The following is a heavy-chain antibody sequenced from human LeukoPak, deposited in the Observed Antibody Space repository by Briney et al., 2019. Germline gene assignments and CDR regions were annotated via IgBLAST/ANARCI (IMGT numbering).Heavy chain of an antibody. CDR2: IYTSGST. CDR3: ARTCSSSSPREFDY. J-gene: IGHJ4*02. Sequence: PSQTLSLTCTVSGGSISSGSYYWSWIRQPAGKGLEWIGRIYTSGSTNYNPSLKSRVTISVDTSKNQFSLKLSSVTAADTAVYYCARTCSSSSPREFDYWGQGTQVTVSS. CDR1: GGSISSGSYY. V-gene: IGHV4-61*02. D-gene: IGHD6-6*01.